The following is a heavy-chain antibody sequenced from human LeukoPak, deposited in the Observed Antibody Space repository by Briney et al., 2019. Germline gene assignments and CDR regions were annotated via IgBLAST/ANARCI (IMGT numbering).Heavy chain of an antibody. Sequence: ASVKVSCKASGYTFTSYYMHWVRQAPGQGLEWMGIINPSGGSTSYAQKFQGRVTMTRDMSTSTVYMELSSLRSEDTAVYYCARDHGARDGYNRNLLEAAFDPWGQGTLVTVSS. D-gene: IGHD5-24*01. CDR3: ARDHGARDGYNRNLLEAAFDP. CDR2: INPSGGST. V-gene: IGHV1-46*01. J-gene: IGHJ5*02. CDR1: GYTFTSYY.